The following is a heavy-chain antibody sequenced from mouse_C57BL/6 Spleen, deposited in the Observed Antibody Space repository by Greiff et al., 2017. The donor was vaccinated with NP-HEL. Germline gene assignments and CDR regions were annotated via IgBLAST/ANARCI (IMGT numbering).Heavy chain of an antibody. CDR1: GYTFTSYW. D-gene: IGHD2-3*01. CDR3: ARSDDGYYLYYFDY. Sequence: QVQLKESGAELVKPGASVKMSCKASGYTFTSYWITWVKQRPGQGLEWIGDIYPGSGSTNYNEKFKSKATLTVDTASSTAYMQLSSLTSEDSAVYYCARSDDGYYLYYFDYWGQGTTLTVSS. CDR2: IYPGSGST. V-gene: IGHV1-55*01. J-gene: IGHJ2*01.